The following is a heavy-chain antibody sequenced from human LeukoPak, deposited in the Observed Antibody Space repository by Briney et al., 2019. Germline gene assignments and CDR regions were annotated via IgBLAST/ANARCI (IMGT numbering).Heavy chain of an antibody. D-gene: IGHD3-10*01. CDR1: GFPFTRYD. V-gene: IGHV1-8*01. Sequence: APVKVSCKASGFPFTRYDINWVRQTSAQGLEWMGWMNPNTGNTGYAQKFQGRVTMTRDTSTSTAYMELRDLRSEDTAVYYCVRDGEGVAISVNYWFDPWGQGTLVTVSS. CDR2: MNPNTGNT. CDR3: VRDGEGVAISVNYWFDP. J-gene: IGHJ5*02.